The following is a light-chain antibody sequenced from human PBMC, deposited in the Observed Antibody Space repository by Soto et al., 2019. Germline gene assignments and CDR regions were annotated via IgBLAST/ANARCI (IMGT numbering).Light chain of an antibody. CDR2: DVS. CDR3: SPYTISSAPVV. Sequence: QSALTQPACRSRSPGQSITIACTGTSRDAGGCNYVSWYQQHRGKAPKLMIYDVSKRPSGVSSRFSGSKSDNTASLTISGLQAEDEADYYCSPYTISSAPVVFGGRTKLTLL. CDR1: SRDAGGCNY. J-gene: IGLJ2*01. V-gene: IGLV2-14*01.